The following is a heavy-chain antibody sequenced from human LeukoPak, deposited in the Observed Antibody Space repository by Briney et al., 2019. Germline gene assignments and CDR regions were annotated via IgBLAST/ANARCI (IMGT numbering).Heavy chain of an antibody. J-gene: IGHJ4*02. Sequence: GGSLRLSCAASGFTFSSYAMSWVRQAPGKGLEWVANINQDGSEKYYVDSVKGRFTISRDNAKNSLYLQMNSLRAEDTAVYYCARDTATSGSYLGYWGQGTLVTVSS. CDR1: GFTFSSYA. D-gene: IGHD1-26*01. CDR2: INQDGSEK. V-gene: IGHV3-7*01. CDR3: ARDTATSGSYLGY.